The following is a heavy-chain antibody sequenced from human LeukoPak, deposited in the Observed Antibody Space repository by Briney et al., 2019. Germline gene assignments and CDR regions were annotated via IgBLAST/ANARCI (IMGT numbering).Heavy chain of an antibody. V-gene: IGHV1-46*01. CDR3: ARGVGTNYFDY. CDR1: GYTFTSYY. Sequence: GASVKVSCKASGYTFTSYYLHWVRQAPGQGLEWMGIIKPNGRGTTYAQKLQGRVTMTRDTSTSTVYMELSSLRSDDTAVYYCARGVGTNYFDYWGQGTLVTVSS. CDR2: IKPNGRGT. D-gene: IGHD1-26*01. J-gene: IGHJ4*02.